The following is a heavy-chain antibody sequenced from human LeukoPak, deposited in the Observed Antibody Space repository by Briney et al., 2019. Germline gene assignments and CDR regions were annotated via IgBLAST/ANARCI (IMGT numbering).Heavy chain of an antibody. CDR1: GFTFSSYS. CDR2: ISSSSSYI. CDR3: ARDPGYSSSAFMDV. V-gene: IGHV3-21*01. D-gene: IGHD6-13*01. Sequence: GGSLRLSCAASGFTFSSYSMNWVRRAPGKGLEWVSSISSSSSYIYYADSVKGRFTISRDNAKNSLYLQMNSLRAEDTAVYYCARDPGYSSSAFMDVWGKGTTVTVSS. J-gene: IGHJ6*03.